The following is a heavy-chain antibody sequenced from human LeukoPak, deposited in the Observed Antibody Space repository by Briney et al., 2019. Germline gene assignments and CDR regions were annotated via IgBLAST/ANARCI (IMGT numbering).Heavy chain of an antibody. V-gene: IGHV1-24*01. CDR3: VTDRARLFWYFAL. CDR1: GSTLSDLS. CDR2: SDPEDGET. Sequence: GASVKVSCKVSGSTLSDLSIHWVRQAPGKGLEYVGGSDPEDGETFHAQNFQGRITMTEDTSIDTAYMELSSLRSEDTAVYYCVTDRARLFWYFALWGRGTLVTVSS. J-gene: IGHJ2*01. D-gene: IGHD2-21*02.